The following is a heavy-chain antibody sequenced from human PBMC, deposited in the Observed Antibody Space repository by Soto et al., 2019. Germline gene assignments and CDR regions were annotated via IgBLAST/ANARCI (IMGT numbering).Heavy chain of an antibody. Sequence: QVQLVQSGAEVKKPGSSVKVSCKASGGTFSSYAISWVRQAPGQGLEWMGGIIPIFGTANYAQKFQGRVTITADESTSTAYMELSSLRSEDTAVYYCARGRSSIAPRSHYGMDVWGQGTTVTVSS. CDR1: GGTFSSYA. V-gene: IGHV1-69*01. CDR2: IIPIFGTA. J-gene: IGHJ6*02. CDR3: ARGRSSIAPRSHYGMDV. D-gene: IGHD6-6*01.